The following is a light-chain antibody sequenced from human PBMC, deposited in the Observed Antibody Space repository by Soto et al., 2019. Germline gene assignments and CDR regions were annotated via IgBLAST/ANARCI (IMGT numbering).Light chain of an antibody. CDR2: SAS. CDR1: QNIRTY. Sequence: DIQMTQSPYSLSASVGDSVTITCRASQNIRTYLNWYQQKPGRAPKLLIHSASALPSGVPSRFSGSGSGTEFTLTMSGLQPEDFATYYCQQGHPTPYTFGQGTKVEIK. V-gene: IGKV1-39*01. J-gene: IGKJ2*01. CDR3: QQGHPTPYT.